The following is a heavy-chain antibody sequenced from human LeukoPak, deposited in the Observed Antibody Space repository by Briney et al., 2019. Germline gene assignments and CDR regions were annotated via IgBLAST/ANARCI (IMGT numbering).Heavy chain of an antibody. V-gene: IGHV4-61*02. CDR2: IYASGST. J-gene: IGHJ4*02. CDR1: GGSLSSGSDY. Sequence: PSQTLSLTCTVSGGSLSSGSDYWSWIRQSAGKGLEWIGRIYASGSTNYNPSLKSRVTISVDTSKNQFSLKLSSVTPEDTAMYYCARENSRGRFDYWGQGTLVTVSS. CDR3: ARENSRGRFDY. D-gene: IGHD6-19*01.